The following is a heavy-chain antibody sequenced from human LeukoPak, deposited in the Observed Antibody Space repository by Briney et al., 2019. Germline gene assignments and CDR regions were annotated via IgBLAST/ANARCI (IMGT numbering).Heavy chain of an antibody. D-gene: IGHD6-19*01. Sequence: GGSLRLSCAASGFTFSSYSMNWVRQAPGKGLEWVSYISSSSSTIYYADSVKGRFTISRDNAKNSLYLQMSSLRAEDTAVYYCARDSYLWLVPRGYYYGMDVWGQGTTVTVSS. CDR3: ARDSYLWLVPRGYYYGMDV. J-gene: IGHJ6*02. CDR2: ISSSSSTI. V-gene: IGHV3-48*01. CDR1: GFTFSSYS.